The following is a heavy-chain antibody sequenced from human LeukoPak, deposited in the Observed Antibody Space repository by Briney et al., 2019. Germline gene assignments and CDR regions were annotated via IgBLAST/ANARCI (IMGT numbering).Heavy chain of an antibody. CDR3: ARDSGLGAHI. J-gene: IGHJ3*02. CDR1: GFTFTTYW. D-gene: IGHD1-26*01. CDR2: INQGGSEK. V-gene: IGHV3-7*01. Sequence: QPGGSLRLSCAASGFTFTTYWMSWVRQAPGKGLEWVANINQGGSEKYYVDSVKGRFTISRDNAKNLLYLQMNSLRDEDTAVYYCARDSGLGAHIWGQGTMVTVSS.